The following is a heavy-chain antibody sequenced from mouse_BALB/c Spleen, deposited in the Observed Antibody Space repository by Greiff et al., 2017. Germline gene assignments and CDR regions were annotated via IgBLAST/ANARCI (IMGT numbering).Heavy chain of an antibody. J-gene: IGHJ4*01. CDR2: INPGNGRT. Sequence: QVQLQQPGAELVKPGASVKLSCKASGYTFTSYWMHWVKQRPGQGLEWIGEINPGNGRTNYNEKFKSKATLTVDKSSSTSYMQLSSLTSEDSAVYYCARGYCGSSYEDYYAMDYWGQGTSVTVSS. D-gene: IGHD1-1*01. V-gene: IGHV1S81*02. CDR3: ARGYCGSSYEDYYAMDY. CDR1: GYTFTSYW.